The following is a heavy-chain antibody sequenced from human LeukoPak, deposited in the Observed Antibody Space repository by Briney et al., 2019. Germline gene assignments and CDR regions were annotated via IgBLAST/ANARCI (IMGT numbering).Heavy chain of an antibody. CDR1: GYTFTGYY. Sequence: GASVKVSCKASGYTFTGYYMHWVRQAPGQGLEWMGWINPNSGGTNYAQKFQGRVTMTTDTSTSTAYMELRSLRSDDTAVYYCARWTFMTTVTAYYFDYWGQGTLVTVSS. V-gene: IGHV1-2*02. J-gene: IGHJ4*02. CDR2: INPNSGGT. CDR3: ARWTFMTTVTAYYFDY. D-gene: IGHD4-17*01.